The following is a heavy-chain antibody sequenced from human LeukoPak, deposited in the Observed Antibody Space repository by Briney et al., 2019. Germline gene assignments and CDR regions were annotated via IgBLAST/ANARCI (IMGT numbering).Heavy chain of an antibody. D-gene: IGHD6-19*01. V-gene: IGHV1-69*05. J-gene: IGHJ5*02. CDR3: ARGSVAVAGNWFDP. CDR1: GGTFSSYA. Sequence: GSSVKVSCKASGGTFSSYAISWVRQAPGQGLEWMGGIIPIFGTANYAQKFQGRVTITTDESTSTAYTELSSLRSEDTAVYYCARGSVAVAGNWFDPWGQGTLVTVSS. CDR2: IIPIFGTA.